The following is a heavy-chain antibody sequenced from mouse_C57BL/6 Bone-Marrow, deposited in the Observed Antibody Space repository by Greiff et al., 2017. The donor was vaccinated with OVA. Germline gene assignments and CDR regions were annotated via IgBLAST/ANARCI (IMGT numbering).Heavy chain of an antibody. CDR1: GYTFTSYW. D-gene: IGHD1-1*01. CDR3: ARRELLRGYFDV. J-gene: IGHJ1*03. Sequence: VQLQQPGAELVKPGASVKLSCKASGYTFTSYWMHWVKQRPGQGLEWIGMIHPNSGSTNYNEKFKSKATLTVDKSSSTAYMQLSSLTSEDSAVYYCARRELLRGYFDVWGTGTTVTVSS. CDR2: IHPNSGST. V-gene: IGHV1-64*01.